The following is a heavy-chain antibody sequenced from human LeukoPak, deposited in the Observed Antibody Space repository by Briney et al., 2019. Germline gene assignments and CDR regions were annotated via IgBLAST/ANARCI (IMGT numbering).Heavy chain of an antibody. Sequence: PSQTLSLTCTVSGGSISSGGYYWGWIRQPPGKGLEWIGSIYYSGSTYYNPSLKSRVTISVDTSKNQFSLKLSSVTAADTAVYYCARHVIARFDPWGQGTLVTVSS. V-gene: IGHV4-39*01. CDR1: GGSISSGGYY. CDR3: ARHVIARFDP. CDR2: IYYSGST. J-gene: IGHJ5*02. D-gene: IGHD3-16*02.